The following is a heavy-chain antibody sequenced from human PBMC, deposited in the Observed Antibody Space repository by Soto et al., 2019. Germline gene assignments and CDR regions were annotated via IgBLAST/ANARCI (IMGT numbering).Heavy chain of an antibody. V-gene: IGHV3-23*01. CDR2: LSDSGGSI. CDR3: AKVSSAWYAGFFDL. CDR1: GFTFNRHA. D-gene: IGHD2-8*01. Sequence: PGGSLRLSCTASGFTFNRHAMTWVCQAPGKGLEWVSGLSDSGGSIYYADSVKGRFTISRDNSMNTLYLQMNTLRAEDTAVYYCAKVSSAWYAGFFDLWGQGTLVTVSS. J-gene: IGHJ4*02.